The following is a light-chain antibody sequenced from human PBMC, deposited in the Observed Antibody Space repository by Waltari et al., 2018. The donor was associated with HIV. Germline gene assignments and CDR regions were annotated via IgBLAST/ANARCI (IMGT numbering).Light chain of an antibody. CDR2: DGN. Sequence: QSALTQPRSMSGSPGQSVTISCTGTSSDVGGYNYVSWYQQHPGKAPKLMIFDGNKPPSWVPDRFAGSKSGNTASLTISGLQAEDEADYYCCSYADNYTWVFGGGTKLTVL. CDR3: CSYADNYTWV. CDR1: SSDVGGYNY. J-gene: IGLJ3*02. V-gene: IGLV2-11*01.